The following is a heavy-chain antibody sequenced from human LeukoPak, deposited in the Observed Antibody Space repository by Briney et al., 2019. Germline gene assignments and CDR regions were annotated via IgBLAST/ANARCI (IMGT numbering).Heavy chain of an antibody. V-gene: IGHV3-23*01. J-gene: IGHJ4*02. Sequence: GGSLRLSCAASGITFCSYAMSWVRQAPGKGLEWVSAISGSGGATFYADSAKGRFTISRDNSKNTLYLQMNSLRAEDTAVYYCAKGYASGTYYSDYWGQGTLVTVSS. CDR1: GITFCSYA. CDR2: ISGSGGAT. CDR3: AKGYASGTYYSDY. D-gene: IGHD3-10*01.